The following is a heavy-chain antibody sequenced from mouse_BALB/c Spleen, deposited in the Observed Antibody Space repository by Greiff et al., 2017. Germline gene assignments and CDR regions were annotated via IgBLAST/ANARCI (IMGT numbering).Heavy chain of an antibody. V-gene: IGHV3-8*02. CDR3: ARSRGNYLYYFDY. CDR1: GDSITSGY. J-gene: IGHJ2*01. D-gene: IGHD2-1*01. Sequence: EVQRVESGPSLVKPSQTLSLTCSVTGDSITSGYWNWIRKFPGNKLEYMGYISYSGSTYYNPSLKSRISITRDTSKNQYYLQLNSVTTEDTATYYCARSRGNYLYYFDYWGQGTTLTVSS. CDR2: ISYSGST.